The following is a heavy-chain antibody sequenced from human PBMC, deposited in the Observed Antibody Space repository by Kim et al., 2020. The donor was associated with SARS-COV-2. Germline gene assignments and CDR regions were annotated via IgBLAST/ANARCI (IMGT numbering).Heavy chain of an antibody. D-gene: IGHD2-8*01. V-gene: IGHV1-18*01. J-gene: IGHJ5*02. CDR2: IGTNNGKT. Sequence: ASVKVSCKTSGYTFNTYGISWVRQAPGQGLEWMGWIGTNNGKTNYAQKFQDRVTMTTDTSTSTAYMELRSPRSDDTAVYYCSRDFFCSKGACTNCFDPWGQGTLVTVSS. CDR1: GYTFNTYG. CDR3: SRDFFCSKGACTNCFDP.